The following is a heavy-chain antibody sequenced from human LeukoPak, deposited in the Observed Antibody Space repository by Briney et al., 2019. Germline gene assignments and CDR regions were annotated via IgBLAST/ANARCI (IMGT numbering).Heavy chain of an antibody. J-gene: IGHJ4*02. D-gene: IGHD3-10*01. V-gene: IGHV3-48*01. CDR2: ISGSGSDI. CDR1: GFTFSNYN. CDR3: ARDAFGDLSY. Sequence: GGSLRLSCAASGFTFSNYNMNWVRQTLGKGLECVSYISGSGSDIYYAESVMGRFTLSRDNAKNSLYLQMNSLRAEDTAVYYCARDAFGDLSYWGQGALVTVSS.